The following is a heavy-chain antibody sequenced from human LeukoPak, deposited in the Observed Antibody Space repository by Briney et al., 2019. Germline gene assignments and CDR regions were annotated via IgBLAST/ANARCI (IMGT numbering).Heavy chain of an antibody. V-gene: IGHV4-59*08. CDR3: ARHYSSDYYDRCFDY. CDR2: FYYSGST. D-gene: IGHD3-22*01. J-gene: IGHJ4*02. CDR1: GGSISDYY. Sequence: SETLSLTCTVSGGSISDYYWSWIRQPPGEGLEWIGYFYYSGSTNYNPSLKSRVTMSVDTSKNQFSLKLSSVTAADTAVYYCARHYSSDYYDRCFDYWGQGTLVTVSS.